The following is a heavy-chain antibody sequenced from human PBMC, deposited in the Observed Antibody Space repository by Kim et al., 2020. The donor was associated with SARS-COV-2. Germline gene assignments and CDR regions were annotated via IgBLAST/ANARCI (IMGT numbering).Heavy chain of an antibody. CDR3: ARDYSYGPTSGYYYGMDV. D-gene: IGHD5-18*01. J-gene: IGHJ6*02. V-gene: IGHV3-30*07. Sequence: VKGRFTISRDNSKNTLYLQMNGLRAEDTAVYYCARDYSYGPTSGYYYGMDVWGQGTTVTVSS.